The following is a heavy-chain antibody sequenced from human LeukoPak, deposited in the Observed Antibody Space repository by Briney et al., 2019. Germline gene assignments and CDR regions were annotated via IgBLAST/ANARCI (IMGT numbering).Heavy chain of an antibody. D-gene: IGHD7-27*01. J-gene: IGHJ3*02. CDR3: ARASPGDTDAFDI. Sequence: SETLSLTCAVYGGSFSDYYWSWIRQPPGKGLEWIGEITHGGDSIYNPSLKSRVSISFDTSKYQVSLKLTSVTAADTAVYYCARASPGDTDAFDIWGQGTMVTVS. CDR1: GGSFSDYY. V-gene: IGHV4-34*01. CDR2: ITHGGDS.